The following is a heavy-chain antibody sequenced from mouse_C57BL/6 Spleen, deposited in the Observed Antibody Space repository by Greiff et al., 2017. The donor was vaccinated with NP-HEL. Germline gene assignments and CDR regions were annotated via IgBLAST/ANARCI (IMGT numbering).Heavy chain of an antibody. CDR2: IHPNSGST. CDR1: GYTFTSYW. D-gene: IGHD1-1*01. J-gene: IGHJ2*01. V-gene: IGHV1-64*01. CDR3: ARVEIYYYGSSLYYFDY. Sequence: QVQLQQPGAELVKPGASVKLSCKASGYTFTSYWMHWVKQRPGQGLEWIGMIHPNSGSTNYNEKFKSKATLTVDKSSSTAYMQLSSLTSEDSAVYYCARVEIYYYGSSLYYFDYWGQGTTLTVSS.